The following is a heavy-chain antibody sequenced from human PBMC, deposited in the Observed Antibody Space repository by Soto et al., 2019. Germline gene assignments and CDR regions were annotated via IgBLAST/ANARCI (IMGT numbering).Heavy chain of an antibody. J-gene: IGHJ4*02. CDR3: AREMYTTWGSPFDY. Sequence: QVQLVQSGAEVKKPGASVKVSCKASGYPFTSYYVHWVRQAPGQGLEWMGFINPSSGSTSYAQKFQGRVTMTRDTSTSTVYMEVSSLRSEDTAVYYCAREMYTTWGSPFDYWGQRTLVTVSS. CDR2: INPSSGST. CDR1: GYPFTSYY. V-gene: IGHV1-46*01. D-gene: IGHD3-16*01.